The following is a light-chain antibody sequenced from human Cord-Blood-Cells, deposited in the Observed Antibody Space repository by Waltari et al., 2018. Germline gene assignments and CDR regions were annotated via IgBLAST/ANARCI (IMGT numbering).Light chain of an antibody. Sequence: DIVMTQSPHSLAVSLGGRATINCKSSQSVLYSSNNKNYLAWYQQKPGQPPKLLIYWASTRESGVPDRFSGSGSGTDFTLTISSLQAEDVAVYYCQQYYSTPRTFGQGTKVEIK. J-gene: IGKJ1*01. V-gene: IGKV4-1*01. CDR3: QQYYSTPRT. CDR2: WAS. CDR1: QSVLYSSNNKNY.